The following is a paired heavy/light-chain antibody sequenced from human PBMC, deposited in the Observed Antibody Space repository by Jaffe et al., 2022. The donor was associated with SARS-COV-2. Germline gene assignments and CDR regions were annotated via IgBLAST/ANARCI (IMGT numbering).Heavy chain of an antibody. CDR2: IWYDGSNK. V-gene: IGHV3-33*01. Sequence: QVQLMESGGGVVQPGGSLRLSCAASGFTFSSFGMDWVRQAPGRGLEWVAAIWYDGSNKYYADSVKGRFTISRDNSKNTVYLQMNSLRAEDTAVYYCARDSDTSGHFSNFDSWGQGTLVTVSS. CDR3: ARDSDTSGHFSNFDS. CDR1: GFTFSSFG. J-gene: IGHJ4*02. D-gene: IGHD3-22*01.
Light chain of an antibody. CDR3: SSYTSSNTVV. CDR1: SSDVGGYYY. CDR2: DVS. Sequence: QSALTQPASVSGSPGQSITISCTGSSSDVGGYYYVSWYQQHPGKAPKLMIYDVSNRPSGISNRFSGSKSGNTASLTISGLQAEDEADYYCSSYTSSNTVVFGGGTKLTVL. J-gene: IGLJ2*01. V-gene: IGLV2-14*01.